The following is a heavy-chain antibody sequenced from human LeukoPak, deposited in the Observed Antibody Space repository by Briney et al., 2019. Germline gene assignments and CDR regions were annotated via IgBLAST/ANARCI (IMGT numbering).Heavy chain of an antibody. V-gene: IGHV3-9*01. CDR2: ISWNSGSI. D-gene: IGHD2-21*02. CDR1: GFTFDDYA. Sequence: LPGRSLRLSCAASGFTFDDYAMHWVRQAPGKGLEWVSGISWNSGSIGYADSVKGRFTISRDNAKNSLYLQMNSLRAEDTALYYCAKGASVTAIINDAFDIWGQGTMVTVSS. J-gene: IGHJ3*02. CDR3: AKGASVTAIINDAFDI.